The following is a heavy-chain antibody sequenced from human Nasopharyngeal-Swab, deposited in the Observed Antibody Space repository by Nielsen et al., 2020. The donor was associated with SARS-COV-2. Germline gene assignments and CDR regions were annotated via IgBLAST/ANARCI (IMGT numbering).Heavy chain of an antibody. Sequence: PSVKVSCKASGYTFTSYAMNWVRQAPGQGLEWMGWIDTNTGNPTYAQGFTGRFVFSLDTSVSTAYLQISSLKAEDTAVYYCARLSWFGESIYYFDYWGQGTLVTVSS. CDR3: ARLSWFGESIYYFDY. J-gene: IGHJ4*02. CDR2: IDTNTGNP. D-gene: IGHD3-10*01. V-gene: IGHV7-4-1*02. CDR1: GYTFTSYA.